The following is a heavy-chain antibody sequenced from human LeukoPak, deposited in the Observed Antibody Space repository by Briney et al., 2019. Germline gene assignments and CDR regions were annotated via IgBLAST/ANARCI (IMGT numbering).Heavy chain of an antibody. CDR1: GGSISSSNW. V-gene: IGHV4-4*02. J-gene: IGHJ4*02. CDR2: IYHSGST. Sequence: SGTLSLTCAVSGGSISSSNWWSWVRQPPGKGLEWIGEIYHSGSTNYNPSLKSRATISVDKSKNQFSLKLSSVTAADTAVYYCARKGAYCSSTSCYVGVDYWGQGTLVTVSS. CDR3: ARKGAYCSSTSCYVGVDY. D-gene: IGHD2-2*01.